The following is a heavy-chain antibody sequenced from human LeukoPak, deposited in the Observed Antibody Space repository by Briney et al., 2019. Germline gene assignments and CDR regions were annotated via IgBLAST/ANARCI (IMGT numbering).Heavy chain of an antibody. V-gene: IGHV3-30*18. D-gene: IGHD4-23*01. CDR2: ISYDGSNK. Sequence: PGGSLRLSCAASGFTFSSYGMHWVRQAPGKGLEWVAVISYDGSNKYYADSVKGRFTISRDNSKNTLYLQMNSLGAEDTAVYYCAKDKATVVTSYYYYGMDVWGQGTTVTVSS. CDR1: GFTFSSYG. CDR3: AKDKATVVTSYYYYGMDV. J-gene: IGHJ6*02.